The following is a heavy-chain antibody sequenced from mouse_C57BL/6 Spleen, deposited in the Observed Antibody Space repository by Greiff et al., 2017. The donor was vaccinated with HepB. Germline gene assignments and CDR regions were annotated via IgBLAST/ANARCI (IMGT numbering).Heavy chain of an antibody. D-gene: IGHD2-4*01. CDR2: ISDGGSYT. V-gene: IGHV5-4*01. Sequence: EVKLVESGGGLVKPGGSLKLSCAASGFTFSSYAMSWVRQTPEKRLEWVATISDGGSYTYYPDNVKGRFTISRDNAKNNLYLQMSHLKSEDTAMYYCSRDRGYDYDGVYFDYWGQGTTLTVSS. J-gene: IGHJ2*01. CDR1: GFTFSSYA. CDR3: SRDRGYDYDGVYFDY.